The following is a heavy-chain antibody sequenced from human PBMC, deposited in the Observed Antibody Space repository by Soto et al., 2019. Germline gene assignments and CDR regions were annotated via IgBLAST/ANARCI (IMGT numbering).Heavy chain of an antibody. J-gene: IGHJ3*02. V-gene: IGHV3-30*03. CDR2: ISFDGSNG. Sequence: GGSLRLSCAASGFTFSNYGMHWVRQAQGKGLEWVAIISFDGSNGYYADSVKGRFTISRDNAKNSLFLQMNSLRAEDTAVYYCARPNSGYDAFDIWGQGTMVTVSS. D-gene: IGHD5-12*01. CDR3: ARPNSGYDAFDI. CDR1: GFTFSNYG.